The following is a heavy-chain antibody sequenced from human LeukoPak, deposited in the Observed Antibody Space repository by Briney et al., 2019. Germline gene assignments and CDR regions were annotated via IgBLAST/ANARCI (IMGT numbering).Heavy chain of an antibody. J-gene: IGHJ4*02. V-gene: IGHV4-39*01. CDR2: IYYSGST. Sequence: SETLSLTCTVSGGSISSSSYYWGWIRQPPGKGLEWIGSIYYSGSTNYNPSLKSRVTISVDTSKNQFSLKLSSVTAADTAVYYCARLRSYFDYWGQGTLVTVSS. CDR1: GGSISSSSYY. CDR3: ARLRSYFDY.